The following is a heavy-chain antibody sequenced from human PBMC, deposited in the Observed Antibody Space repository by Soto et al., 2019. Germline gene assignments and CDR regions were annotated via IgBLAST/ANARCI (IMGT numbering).Heavy chain of an antibody. CDR2: IYRSGST. D-gene: IGHD3-22*01. J-gene: IGHJ6*02. V-gene: IGHV4-61*01. CDR1: GGSVTSGNYY. Sequence: PSETLSLTCTVSGGSVTSGNYYWNWIRQTPGKGLEWIGYIYRSGSTKYNPSLKSRVTISLDTSKNQFSLKLSSVTAADTAVYYCARSYDSSGYYYYAMDVWGQGNTLTVSS. CDR3: ARSYDSSGYYYYAMDV.